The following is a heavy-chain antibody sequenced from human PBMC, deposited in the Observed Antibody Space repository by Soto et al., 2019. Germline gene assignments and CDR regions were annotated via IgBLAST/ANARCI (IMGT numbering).Heavy chain of an antibody. Sequence: EVQLVESGGGLVQPGGSLRLSCAASGFTFSSYSMNWVRQAPGKGLEWVSYISSSSSTIYYADSVKGRFTISRDNAKNSLDLQMNGLRAEDTAVYYCARHPERIAEIGWFDPWGQGTLVTVSS. J-gene: IGHJ5*02. CDR1: GFTFSSYS. V-gene: IGHV3-48*01. D-gene: IGHD6-13*01. CDR2: ISSSSSTI. CDR3: ARHPERIAEIGWFDP.